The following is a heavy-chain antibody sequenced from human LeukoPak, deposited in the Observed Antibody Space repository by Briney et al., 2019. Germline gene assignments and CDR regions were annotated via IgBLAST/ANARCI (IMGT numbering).Heavy chain of an antibody. CDR3: ARDHPSPGVYFDF. CDR1: GVPFSSHW. CDR2: IKYDGSER. V-gene: IGHV3-7*03. J-gene: IGHJ4*02. Sequence: GGSLRLSCAASGVPFSSHWMSWVRQAPGKGVVWVGNIKYDGSERQYVDSVKGRFTISRDNAKNSLYLQMSSLRAEDTAIYYCARDHPSPGVYFDFWGQGALVTVSS. D-gene: IGHD2-8*01.